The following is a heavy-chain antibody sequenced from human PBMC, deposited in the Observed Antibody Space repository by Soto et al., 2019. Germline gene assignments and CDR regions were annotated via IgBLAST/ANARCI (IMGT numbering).Heavy chain of an antibody. CDR1: GVSVSSTSYY. J-gene: IGHJ4*02. D-gene: IGHD1-26*01. Sequence: SETLSLTCTFSGVSVSSTSYYWTWIRQPPGKGLEWIGYIHYSGSTNYNPSLQSRVTISVDTSKNHFSLELTSVTAADTAVYYCARAWETLYFDYWGQGALVPVSS. V-gene: IGHV4-61*01. CDR2: IHYSGST. CDR3: ARAWETLYFDY.